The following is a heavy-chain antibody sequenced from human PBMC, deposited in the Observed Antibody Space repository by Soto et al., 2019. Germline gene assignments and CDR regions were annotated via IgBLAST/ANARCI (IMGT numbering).Heavy chain of an antibody. CDR1: GFPFNNAW. D-gene: IGHD1-26*01. J-gene: IGHJ4*02. V-gene: IGHV3-15*01. Sequence: ESGGGLVKPGGSLRLSCATSGFPFNNAWLSWVRQAPGKGLEWVGRIKNKADGGTTDYAEAMKGRFTISRDDSKNTLDLQMDSLKTEDTAVYYCTTTGYSGTDLWGQGTLVTVSS. CDR3: TTTGYSGTDL. CDR2: IKNKADGGTT.